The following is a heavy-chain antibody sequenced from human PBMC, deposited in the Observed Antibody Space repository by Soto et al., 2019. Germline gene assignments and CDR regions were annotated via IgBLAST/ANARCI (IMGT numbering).Heavy chain of an antibody. CDR3: ARAYGDYDHFDS. V-gene: IGHV4-30-4*01. J-gene: IGHJ4*02. CDR1: GGSFSCRDCY. D-gene: IGHD4-17*01. Sequence: ASESLSLTCTVYGGSFSCRDCYWSWIRQPPGKGLEWIGYFYYSGSTYYNPSLRSRVTISVDTAKNNFSVKLSSVTVADTAVYYCARAYGDYDHFDSWGQGTLVTVSS. CDR2: FYYSGST.